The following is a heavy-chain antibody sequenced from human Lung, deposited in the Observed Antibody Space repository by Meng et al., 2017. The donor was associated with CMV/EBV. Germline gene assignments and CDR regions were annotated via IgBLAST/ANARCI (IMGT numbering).Heavy chain of an antibody. Sequence: GESXKISXKGSGYSFTSYWIGWVRQMPGKGLEWMGIIYPGDSDTRYSPSFQGQVTISADKSISTAYLQWSSLKASDTAMYYCARLSPTGTTLVSRGHYYYYGMDVWGQGTXVTVSS. CDR2: IYPGDSDT. CDR3: ARLSPTGTTLVSRGHYYYYGMDV. V-gene: IGHV5-51*01. J-gene: IGHJ6*02. D-gene: IGHD1-1*01. CDR1: GYSFTSYW.